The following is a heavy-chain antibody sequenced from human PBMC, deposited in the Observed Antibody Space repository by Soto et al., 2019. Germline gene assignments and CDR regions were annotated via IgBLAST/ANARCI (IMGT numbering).Heavy chain of an antibody. CDR3: AKVHQQYIWFDF. CDR1: GGSISNSGYF. Sequence: SETLSLTCTVSGGSISNSGYFWGWVRQPPGQGLEWVASIYYSGNTYYNTSLKSRVTISVDTSQNQFSLNLASVTAADTAVYYCAKVHQQYIWFDFWGQGTLVTVSS. CDR2: IYYSGNT. V-gene: IGHV4-39*01. D-gene: IGHD2-2*01. J-gene: IGHJ5*01.